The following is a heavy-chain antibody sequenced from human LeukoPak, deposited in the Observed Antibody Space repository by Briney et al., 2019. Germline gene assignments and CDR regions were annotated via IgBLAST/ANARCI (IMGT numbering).Heavy chain of an antibody. Sequence: GGSLRLSCAASGFTFSSYTMNWVRQAPGKGLEYVSSISSSSSHIYYADSVKGRFTISRDNTKSSLYLQMNSLRAEDTAVYYCAKGGTVTTTGGAFDIWGQGTMVTVSS. J-gene: IGHJ3*02. D-gene: IGHD4-17*01. CDR1: GFTFSSYT. V-gene: IGHV3-21*04. CDR3: AKGGTVTTTGGAFDI. CDR2: ISSSSSHI.